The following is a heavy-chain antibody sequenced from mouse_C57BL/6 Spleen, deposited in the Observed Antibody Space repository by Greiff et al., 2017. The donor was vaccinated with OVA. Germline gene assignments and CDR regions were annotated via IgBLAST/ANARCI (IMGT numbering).Heavy chain of an antibody. CDR1: GFNIKDDY. CDR3: TPRGTPAWFAY. D-gene: IGHD3-3*01. Sequence: VQLKQSGAELVRPGASVKLSCTASGFNIKDDYMHWVKQRPEQGLEWIGWIDPENGDTEYASKFQGKATITADTSSNTAYLQRSSLTSEDTAVYYCTPRGTPAWFAYWGQGTLVTVSA. J-gene: IGHJ3*01. CDR2: IDPENGDT. V-gene: IGHV14-4*01.